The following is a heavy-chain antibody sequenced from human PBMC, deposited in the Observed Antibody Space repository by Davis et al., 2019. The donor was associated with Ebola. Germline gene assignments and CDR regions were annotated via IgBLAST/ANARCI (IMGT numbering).Heavy chain of an antibody. J-gene: IGHJ4*02. Sequence: LRLSCAISGDSVSSNSVVWNWIRQSPSRGLEWLGRTYYRSKWYNDYAVSVKSRITINPDTSKNQFSLQLNSVTPEDTAVYYCASTSWYKYCFDYWGQGTLVTVSS. V-gene: IGHV6-1*01. D-gene: IGHD1-1*01. CDR1: GDSVSSNSVV. CDR3: ASTSWYKYCFDY. CDR2: TYYRSKWYN.